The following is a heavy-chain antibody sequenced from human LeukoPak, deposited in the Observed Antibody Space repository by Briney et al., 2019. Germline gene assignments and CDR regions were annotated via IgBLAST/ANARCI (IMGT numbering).Heavy chain of an antibody. V-gene: IGHV3-30*18. J-gene: IGHJ5*02. CDR2: ISYDGSNK. CDR1: GFTFSSYG. Sequence: GRSLRLSCAASGFTFSSYGMHWVRQAPGKGLEWVAVISYDGSNKYYADSVKGRFTISRDNSKNTLYLQMNSLRAEDTAVYYRAKEVDFWSGYWIGNWFDPWGQGTLVTVSS. D-gene: IGHD3-3*01. CDR3: AKEVDFWSGYWIGNWFDP.